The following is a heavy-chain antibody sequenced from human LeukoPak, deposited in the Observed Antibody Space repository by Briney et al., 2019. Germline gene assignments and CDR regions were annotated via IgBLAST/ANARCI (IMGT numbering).Heavy chain of an antibody. J-gene: IGHJ4*02. Sequence: SETLSLTCTVSGGSISSSSYYWGWIRQPPGKGLEWIGSIYYSGSTYYNPSLKIRVTISVYTSKNQFSLKLSSVTAADTAVYYCARVVSSWYYFDYWGQGTLVTVSS. CDR3: ARVVSSWYYFDY. V-gene: IGHV4-39*07. CDR2: IYYSGST. D-gene: IGHD6-13*01. CDR1: GGSISSSSYY.